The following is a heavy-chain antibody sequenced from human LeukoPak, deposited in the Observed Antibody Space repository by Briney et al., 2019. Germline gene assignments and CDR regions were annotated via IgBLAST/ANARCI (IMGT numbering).Heavy chain of an antibody. V-gene: IGHV4-34*01. Sequence: SETLSLTCAVYGGSFSGYYWSWIRQPPGKGREWMGETNHSGSTNYNPPLKSRVTISVDTSKNQFSLKLSSVTAADTAVYYCALSSIAARLAFDYWGQGTLVTVSS. CDR1: GGSFSGYY. D-gene: IGHD6-6*01. CDR3: ALSSIAARLAFDY. CDR2: TNHSGST. J-gene: IGHJ4*02.